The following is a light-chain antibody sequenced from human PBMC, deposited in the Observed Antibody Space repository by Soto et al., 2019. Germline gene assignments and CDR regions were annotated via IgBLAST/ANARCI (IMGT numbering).Light chain of an antibody. J-gene: IGLJ1*01. CDR3: SSYTSGSSPYV. CDR1: SSDVGGYNY. Sequence: QSALAQPASVSGSPGQSITISCTGTSSDVGGYNYVSWYQHHPGKAPKLMIYEVSNRPSGVSNRFSGSKSGNTASLTISGLQAEGEDDYYCSSYTSGSSPYVFGTGTKVTV. CDR2: EVS. V-gene: IGLV2-14*01.